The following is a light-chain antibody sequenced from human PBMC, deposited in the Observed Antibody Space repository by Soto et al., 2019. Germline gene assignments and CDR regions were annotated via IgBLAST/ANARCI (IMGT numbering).Light chain of an antibody. J-gene: IGLJ2*01. CDR3: SSYTSRSNVV. Sequence: QSVLTQPASVSGSPGQSIPISCTGTSSDVGGYNYVSWYQQHPGKAPKLMIYEVSNRPSGVSNRFSGSKSGNTASLTISGLQAEDEADYYCSSYTSRSNVVFGGGTKLTVL. V-gene: IGLV2-14*01. CDR1: SSDVGGYNY. CDR2: EVS.